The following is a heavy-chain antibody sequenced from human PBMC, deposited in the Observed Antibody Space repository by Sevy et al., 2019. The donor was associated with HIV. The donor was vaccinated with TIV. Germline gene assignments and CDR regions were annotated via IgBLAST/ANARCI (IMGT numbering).Heavy chain of an antibody. CDR1: GFTFRTYS. V-gene: IGHV3-21*04. CDR2: ISDDSRYI. Sequence: GGSLRLSCAASGFTFRTYSMNWVRQAPGKGLEWLSSISDDSRYIYYSDSVRGRFTISRANAKNSLYLQMNNLRVEDTAIYYCASDFTSFGVVSGIDYWGQGNLVTVSS. CDR3: ASDFTSFGVVSGIDY. D-gene: IGHD3-3*01. J-gene: IGHJ4*02.